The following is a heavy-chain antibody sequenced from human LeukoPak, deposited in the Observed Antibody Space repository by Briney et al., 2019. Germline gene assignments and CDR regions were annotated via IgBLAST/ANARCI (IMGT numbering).Heavy chain of an antibody. J-gene: IGHJ4*02. Sequence: SETLSLTCAVCGGSFSGYYWSWIRQPPGKGLEWIGEINHSGNTNYNPSLKSRVSISVDTSKNLFSLRLNSMTAADTAVYYCAKSGGYGLIDKWGQGTLVTVSS. V-gene: IGHV4-34*01. CDR1: GGSFSGYY. D-gene: IGHD1-26*01. CDR2: INHSGNT. CDR3: AKSGGYGLIDK.